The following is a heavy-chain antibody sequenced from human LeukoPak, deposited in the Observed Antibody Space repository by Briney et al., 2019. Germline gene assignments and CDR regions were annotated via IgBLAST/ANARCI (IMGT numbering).Heavy chain of an antibody. J-gene: IGHJ4*02. CDR3: VREVGRPKTFYFDS. V-gene: IGHV3-48*04. CDR2: ISETI. CDR1: GFVFSRDN. Sequence: GGSLRLSCIASGFVFSRDNMNWVRQAPGKGLEWIAHISETIYYADSVQGRFTISRDNAKNSLYLQMSNLRVDDTAMYYCVREVGRPKTFYFDSWGRGTPVTVSS. D-gene: IGHD3-16*01.